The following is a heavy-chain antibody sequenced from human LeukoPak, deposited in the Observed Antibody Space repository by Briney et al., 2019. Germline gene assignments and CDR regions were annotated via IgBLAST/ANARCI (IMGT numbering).Heavy chain of an antibody. CDR3: ARGYYDSSGYYY. D-gene: IGHD3-22*01. CDR1: GYTFTGYY. Sequence: ASVKVSCKASGYTFTGYYMHWVRQAPGQGLEWMGWINPNSGGTYYAQKFQGRVTMTRDTSISTAYMELSRLRSDDTAVYYCARGYYDSSGYYYWGQGTLVTVSS. J-gene: IGHJ4*02. CDR2: INPNSGGT. V-gene: IGHV1-2*02.